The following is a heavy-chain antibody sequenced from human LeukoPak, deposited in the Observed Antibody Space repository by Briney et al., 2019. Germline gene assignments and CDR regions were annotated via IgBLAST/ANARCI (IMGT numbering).Heavy chain of an antibody. CDR2: IYHSGST. CDR1: GGSGGSISSSNW. CDR3: AREHPGLHYFDY. Sequence: PSETLSLTCAVSGGSGGSISSSNWWNWVRQPPGKGLEWIGEIYHSGSTNYNPSLKSRVTISIDKSKNQFSLKLSSVTAADTAVYYCAREHPGLHYFDYWGQGTLVTVSS. V-gene: IGHV4-4*02. J-gene: IGHJ4*02.